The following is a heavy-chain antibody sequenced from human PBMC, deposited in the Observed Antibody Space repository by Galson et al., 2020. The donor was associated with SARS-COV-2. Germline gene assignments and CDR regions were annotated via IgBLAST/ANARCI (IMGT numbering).Heavy chain of an antibody. CDR3: AGLVMVVGVMHDALDV. Sequence: KASETLSLTCTVSGGSIRSYFWGWIRQPPGRGQEWIGNIHFSGTTKTNSNPKSRLTMSVDTSKNQISLKLRSVTAADTAVYYCAGLVMVVGVMHDALDVWGQGTVVTVSS. V-gene: IGHV4-59*08. CDR1: GGSIRSYF. J-gene: IGHJ3*01. CDR2: IHFSGTT. D-gene: IGHD3-16*01.